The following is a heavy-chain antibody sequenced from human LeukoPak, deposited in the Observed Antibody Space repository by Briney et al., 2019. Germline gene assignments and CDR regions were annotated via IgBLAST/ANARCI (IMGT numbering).Heavy chain of an antibody. J-gene: IGHJ3*02. CDR2: IIPIFGTA. D-gene: IGHD6-13*01. Sequence: ASVKVSCKASGGTFSSYAISWVRQAPGQGLEWMGGIIPIFGTANYAQKFQGRVTITADKSTSTAYMELSSLRSEDTAVYYCARGIAAAGEDAFDIWGQGTMVTVSS. V-gene: IGHV1-69*06. CDR1: GGTFSSYA. CDR3: ARGIAAAGEDAFDI.